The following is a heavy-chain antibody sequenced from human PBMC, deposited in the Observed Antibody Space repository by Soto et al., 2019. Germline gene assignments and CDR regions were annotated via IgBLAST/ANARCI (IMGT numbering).Heavy chain of an antibody. J-gene: IGHJ5*02. D-gene: IGHD3-10*01. CDR1: GYSFTNND. CDR3: ARMATSGSLNWFDP. Sequence: ASVKVSCKASGYSFTNNDVTWVRQATGQGLEWMGWMNPGSGDTGYAQKFQGRVTMTRDISIATAYMELSSLRSDDTAIYYCARMATSGSLNWFDPWGQGTRVTVSA. V-gene: IGHV1-8*01. CDR2: MNPGSGDT.